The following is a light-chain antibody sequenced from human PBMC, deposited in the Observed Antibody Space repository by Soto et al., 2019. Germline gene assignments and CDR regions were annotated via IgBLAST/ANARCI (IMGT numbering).Light chain of an antibody. CDR1: NIGSKR. J-gene: IGLJ2*01. CDR3: QSADSSGTYNVV. V-gene: IGLV3-21*02. CDR2: EDS. Sequence: SYELTQPPSVSVAPGQTARMTCGGNNIGSKRVQWYQHKAGQAPVMVVYEDSDRPSGIPERFSGSNSGNTATLTISRVEAGDEADYYCQSADSSGTYNVVFGGGTKLTVL.